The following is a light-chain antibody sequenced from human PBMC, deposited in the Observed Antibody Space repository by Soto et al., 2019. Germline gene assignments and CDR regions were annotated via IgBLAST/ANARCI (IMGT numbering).Light chain of an antibody. V-gene: IGKV2-30*01. Sequence: DAVLTQSPLSLPVTLGQPASISCRSSQSLVYSDGDTYLNWSQQRPGQSPRRLLYKVSNRDSGVPDRFSGSGSGTDFTLTISRVEAEDVGVYYCMQGSHWPWTLGQGTKVEIK. CDR3: MQGSHWPWT. CDR2: KVS. J-gene: IGKJ1*01. CDR1: QSLVYSDGDTY.